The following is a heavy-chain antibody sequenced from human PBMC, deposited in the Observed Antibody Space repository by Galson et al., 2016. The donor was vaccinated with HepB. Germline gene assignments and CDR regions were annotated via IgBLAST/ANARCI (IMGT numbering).Heavy chain of an antibody. J-gene: IGHJ3*02. D-gene: IGHD2-2*02. CDR2: ISYDGSSK. V-gene: IGHV3-30*03. CDR3: ARGRTTSCNSAFDI. Sequence: SLRLSCAASGFTFSSYWMNWVRQAPGKGLEWVAVISYDGSSKYYADSVKGRFTISRDNSKNTLYLQVNSLRVEDTAIYYCARGRTTSCNSAFDIWGQGTMVTVSS. CDR1: GFTFSSYW.